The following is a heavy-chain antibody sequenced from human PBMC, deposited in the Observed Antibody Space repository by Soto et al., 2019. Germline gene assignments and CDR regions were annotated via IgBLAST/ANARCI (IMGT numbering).Heavy chain of an antibody. J-gene: IGHJ5*02. CDR2: IIPILGIA. CDR1: GGTFSSYT. Sequence: GASVKVSCKASGGTFSSYTISWVRQAPGQGLEWMGRIIPILGIANYAQKFQGRVTITADKSTSTAYMELSSLRSEDTAVYYCARDSGYCSSTSCYGFVYWFDPWGQGTLVTVSS. CDR3: ARDSGYCSSTSCYGFVYWFDP. D-gene: IGHD2-2*01. V-gene: IGHV1-69*04.